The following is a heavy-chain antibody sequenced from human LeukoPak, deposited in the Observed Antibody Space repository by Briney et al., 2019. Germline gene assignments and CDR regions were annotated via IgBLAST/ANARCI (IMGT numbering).Heavy chain of an antibody. D-gene: IGHD5-12*01. J-gene: IGHJ4*02. CDR2: IYTSGST. CDR3: AREGFRPGYSGYDIDY. CDR1: GGSISSGSYY. Sequence: SETLSLTCTVSGGSISSGSYYWNWIRQPAGKGLEWIGRIYTSGSTNYNPSLKSRVTISVDTSKNQFSLKLSSVTAADTAVYYCAREGFRPGYSGYDIDYWGQGTLVTVSS. V-gene: IGHV4-61*02.